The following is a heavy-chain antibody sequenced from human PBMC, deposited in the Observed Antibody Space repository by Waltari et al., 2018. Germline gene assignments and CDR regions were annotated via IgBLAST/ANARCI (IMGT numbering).Heavy chain of an antibody. Sequence: EVQLVESGGGLVQPGGSLTLSGTASGFTATINHVSWVRQAPGKGLAWVAIIYSGGSIYYADSVKGRFRISRDNSKNTVYFQMDGLRVEDTAVYYCARGPRYCGTTSCYSPHYWGQGTLVTVSS. CDR2: IYSGGSI. J-gene: IGHJ4*02. V-gene: IGHV3-66*01. CDR1: GFTATINH. CDR3: ARGPRYCGTTSCYSPHY. D-gene: IGHD2-2*01.